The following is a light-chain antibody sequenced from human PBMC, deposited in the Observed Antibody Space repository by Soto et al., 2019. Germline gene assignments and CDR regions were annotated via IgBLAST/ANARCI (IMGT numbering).Light chain of an antibody. Sequence: SYERTQPRSVSVYPGQTASITCYGDKLGDKFACWYQQKPGQSPVLVIYEDYKRPSGIPERFSGSNSGNTATLTISDTQAMDEADYYCQAWDINTAVFGTGTKVTVL. CDR2: EDY. V-gene: IGLV3-1*01. CDR3: QAWDINTAV. CDR1: KLGDKF. J-gene: IGLJ1*01.